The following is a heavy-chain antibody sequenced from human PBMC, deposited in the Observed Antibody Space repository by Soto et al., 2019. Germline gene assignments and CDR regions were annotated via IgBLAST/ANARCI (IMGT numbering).Heavy chain of an antibody. CDR1: GDSISNYY. V-gene: IGHV4-59*08. D-gene: IGHD4-17*01. CDR3: ARVGKRVYGDYYYGMDV. J-gene: IGHJ6*02. CDR2: IYYSGST. Sequence: SETLSLTCTVSGDSISNYYWSWIRQPPGKGLEWIGYIYYSGSTKYNPSLKSRVTISVATSKNQFSLRLSSVTAADTAVYYCARVGKRVYGDYYYGMDVWGQGTTVTVSS.